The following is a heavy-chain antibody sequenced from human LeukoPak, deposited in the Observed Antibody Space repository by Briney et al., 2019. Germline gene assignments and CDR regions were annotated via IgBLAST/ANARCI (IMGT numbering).Heavy chain of an antibody. J-gene: IGHJ4*02. CDR3: ARDGSLPDY. CDR1: GFTFSNYW. Sequence: GSLRLSCAASGFTFSNYWMHWVRQTPGKGLVWVSRIISDGSSTSYADSVKGRFTISRDNAKNTLYLQMNSLRAEDTAVCYCARDGSLPDYWGQGTLVTVSS. CDR2: IISDGSST. V-gene: IGHV3-74*01.